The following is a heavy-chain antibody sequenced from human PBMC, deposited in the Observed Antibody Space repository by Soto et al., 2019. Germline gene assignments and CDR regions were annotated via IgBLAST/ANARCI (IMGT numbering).Heavy chain of an antibody. CDR2: ISYDESTK. J-gene: IGHJ4*02. CDR3: ARTTTVAGTPEFDY. D-gene: IGHD6-19*01. V-gene: IGHV3-30-3*01. CDR1: GFTFSSFS. Sequence: VQLEESGGGVVQPGRSLSLSCAASGFTFSSFSLHWVRQAPGKGLEWLALISYDESTKYNPDSVKGRFIISRDNSKNTMYLQLNSLRPEDTAIYYCARTTTVAGTPEFDYWGQGTLVTVSS.